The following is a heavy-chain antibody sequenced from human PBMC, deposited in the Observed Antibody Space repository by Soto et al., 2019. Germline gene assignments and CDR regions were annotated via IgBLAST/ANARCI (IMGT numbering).Heavy chain of an antibody. Sequence: QVQLVESGGGVVQPGGSLRLSCAASGFTFSGYAMHWVRQPPGKGLEWVAVTSWDGNNKYYADPVKGRFTISRDNTKNTLYLPMNILRAEDMAVYYCAKVVVPAAMVTYYYGMDVWGQGTTVTVAS. CDR2: TSWDGNNK. J-gene: IGHJ6*02. CDR3: AKVVVPAAMVTYYYGMDV. V-gene: IGHV3-30*04. CDR1: GFTFSGYA. D-gene: IGHD2-2*01.